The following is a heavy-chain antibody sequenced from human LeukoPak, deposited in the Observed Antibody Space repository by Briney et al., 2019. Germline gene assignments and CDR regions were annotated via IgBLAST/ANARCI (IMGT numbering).Heavy chain of an antibody. Sequence: ASVKVSCKASGYTFTSYYMHWVRQAPGQGLEWMGIINPSGGSTSYAQKFQGRVTMTRDTSTSTVYMELSSLRSEDTAVYYCARDRYFDWLFDPSGMDVWGQGTTVTVSS. D-gene: IGHD3-9*01. CDR2: INPSGGST. CDR1: GYTFTSYY. CDR3: ARDRYFDWLFDPSGMDV. J-gene: IGHJ6*02. V-gene: IGHV1-46*01.